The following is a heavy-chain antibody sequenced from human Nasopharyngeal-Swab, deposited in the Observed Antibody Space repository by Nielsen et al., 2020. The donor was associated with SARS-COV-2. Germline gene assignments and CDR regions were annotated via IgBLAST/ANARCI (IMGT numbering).Heavy chain of an antibody. Sequence: SETLSLTCNVSGFSISSGYYWGWIRQPPGKGPEWIGNIYHSGSTYYNPSLKSRVTISVDTSKNQFSLKLTSVTAADTALYYCARDRRVDYDSRLDTFDVWGHGTMVTVSS. CDR3: ARDRRVDYDSRLDTFDV. CDR2: IYHSGST. CDR1: GFSISSGYY. D-gene: IGHD3-22*01. V-gene: IGHV4-38-2*02. J-gene: IGHJ3*01.